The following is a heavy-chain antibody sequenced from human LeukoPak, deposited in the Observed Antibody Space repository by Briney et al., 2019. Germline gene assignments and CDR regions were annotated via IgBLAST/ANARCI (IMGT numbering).Heavy chain of an antibody. J-gene: IGHJ4*02. CDR3: AKDLEYSSSWSHFDY. Sequence: PGGSLRLSCAASGFTFDDYTMHWVRQAPGKGLEWVSLISWDGGSTYYADSVKGRFTISRDNSKNSLYLQMNSLRTEDTALYYCAKDLEYSSSWSHFDYWGQGTLVTVSS. CDR1: GFTFDDYT. CDR2: ISWDGGST. D-gene: IGHD6-13*01. V-gene: IGHV3-43*01.